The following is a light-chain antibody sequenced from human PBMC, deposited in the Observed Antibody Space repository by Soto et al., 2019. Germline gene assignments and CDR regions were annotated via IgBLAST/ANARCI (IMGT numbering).Light chain of an antibody. V-gene: IGLV2-14*01. CDR2: DVT. CDR1: NSDVGDYNY. Sequence: QSALTQPASVSGSPGQSITISCTGTNSDVGDYNYVSWYQQHPGKAPKLMIYDVTNRPSGVSNRFSGSKSGNTASLTISGRQAEDEADYYCTSYTITSTTVLFGGGTKVTVL. CDR3: TSYTITSTTVL. J-gene: IGLJ2*01.